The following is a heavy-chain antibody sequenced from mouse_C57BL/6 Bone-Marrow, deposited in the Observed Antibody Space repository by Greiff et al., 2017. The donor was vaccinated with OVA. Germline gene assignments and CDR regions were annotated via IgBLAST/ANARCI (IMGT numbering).Heavy chain of an antibody. CDR3: ARAVRYDGAMDY. CDR2: IYPSDSET. D-gene: IGHD2-12*01. J-gene: IGHJ4*01. CDR1: GYTSTSYW. V-gene: IGHV1-61*01. Sequence: QVQLQQPGAELVRPGSSVKLSCKASGYTSTSYWMDWVKQRPGQGLEWIGNIYPSDSETHYNQKFKDKATLTVDKSSSTAYMQLSSLTSEDSAVYYCARAVRYDGAMDYWGQGTSVTVSS.